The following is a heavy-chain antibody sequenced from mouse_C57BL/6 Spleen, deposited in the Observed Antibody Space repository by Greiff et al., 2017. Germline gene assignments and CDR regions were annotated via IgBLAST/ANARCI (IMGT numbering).Heavy chain of an antibody. CDR2: IYPGDGDT. CDR1: GYAFSSSW. CDR3: ARGGGSSYGGCAY. D-gene: IGHD1-1*01. Sequence: QVQLKQSGPELVKPGASVKISCKASGYAFSSSWMNWVKQRPGKGLEWIGRIYPGDGDTNYNGKFKGKATLTADKSSSTAYMQLSSLTSEDSAVYFGARGGGSSYGGCAYWGQGTLVTGSA. V-gene: IGHV1-82*01. J-gene: IGHJ3*01.